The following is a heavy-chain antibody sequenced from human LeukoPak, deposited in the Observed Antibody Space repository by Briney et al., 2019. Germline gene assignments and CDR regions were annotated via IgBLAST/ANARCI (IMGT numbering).Heavy chain of an antibody. Sequence: GRSLRLSCAVSGFTFSMYSMDWVRQAPGKGRRWVSAISGSGGSTYYADSVKGRSTISRDNSKNTLSLQMNSLVVEDPAVYYCAKGTFDWSFTLYFHSWGQGILVTVSS. J-gene: IGHJ4*02. CDR1: GFTFSMYS. CDR2: ISGSGGST. D-gene: IGHD3-9*01. V-gene: IGHV3-23*01. CDR3: AKGTFDWSFTLYFHS.